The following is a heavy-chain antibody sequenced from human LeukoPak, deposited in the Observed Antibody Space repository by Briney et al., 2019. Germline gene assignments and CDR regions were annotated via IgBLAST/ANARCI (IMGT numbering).Heavy chain of an antibody. V-gene: IGHV1-2*02. D-gene: IGHD3-3*01. CDR2: INPNSGGT. CDR3: ARSISSYDFWSGYCNWFDP. CDR1: GYTFTGYY. Sequence: ASVKVSCKASGYTFTGYYMHWVRQAPGRGLEWMGWINPNSGGTNYAQKFQGRVTMTRDTSISTAYMELSRLRSDDTAVYYCARSISSYDFWSGYCNWFDPWGQGTLVTVSS. J-gene: IGHJ5*02.